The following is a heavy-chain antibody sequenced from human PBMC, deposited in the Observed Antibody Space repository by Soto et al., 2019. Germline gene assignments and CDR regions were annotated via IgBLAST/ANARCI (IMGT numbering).Heavy chain of an antibody. CDR2: IYYSGST. CDR3: ARHKQWLVETYYHYGMDV. Sequence: PSETLSLTCTVSGGSISSSSYYWGWIRQPPGKGLEWIGSIYYSGSTYYNPSLKSRVTISVDTSKNQFSLKLSSVTAADTAVYYCARHKQWLVETYYHYGMDVWGQGTTVTVSS. D-gene: IGHD6-19*01. CDR1: GGSISSSSYY. V-gene: IGHV4-39*01. J-gene: IGHJ6*02.